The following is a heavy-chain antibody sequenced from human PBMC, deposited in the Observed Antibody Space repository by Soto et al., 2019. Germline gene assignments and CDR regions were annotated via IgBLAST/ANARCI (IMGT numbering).Heavy chain of an antibody. CDR2: IIPIFGTA. Sequence: QVQLVQSGAEVKKPGSSVKVSCKASGGTFSSYAISWVRQAPGQGLEWMGGIIPIFGTANYAQKFQGRVTITADESTSTAYMELSSLRSEDTAVYYCAGEYYYGSGYYYYGMGVWGQGTTVTVSS. V-gene: IGHV1-69*01. D-gene: IGHD3-10*01. CDR3: AGEYYYGSGYYYYGMGV. CDR1: GGTFSSYA. J-gene: IGHJ6*02.